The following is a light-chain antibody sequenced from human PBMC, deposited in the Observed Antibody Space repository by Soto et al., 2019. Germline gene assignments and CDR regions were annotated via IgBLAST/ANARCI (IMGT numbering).Light chain of an antibody. CDR1: SSDVGGFNY. CDR2: DVT. CDR3: NSYTSSSTYV. J-gene: IGLJ1*01. V-gene: IGLV2-14*03. Sequence: QSALTQPASVSGSPGQSITISCTGTSSDVGGFNYVSWYQQHPGKAPKLMIYDVTNPPSGVSYRVSGSKSGNTASLTISGLQAEDEADYYCNSYTSSSTYVFGTGTELTVL.